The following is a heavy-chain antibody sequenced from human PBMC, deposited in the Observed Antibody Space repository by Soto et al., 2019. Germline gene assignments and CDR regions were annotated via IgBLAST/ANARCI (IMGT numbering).Heavy chain of an antibody. CDR3: ARGRGGGWYRGAFDI. J-gene: IGHJ3*02. V-gene: IGHV3-33*01. Sequence: QVQLVESGGGVVQPGRSLRLSCAASGFTFSSYGMHWVRQAPGKGLEWVAVIWDDGSNKYYADSVKGRFTISRDNSKNTLYLQMNSLRAEDTAVYYCARGRGGGWYRGAFDIWGQGTMVTVSS. D-gene: IGHD6-19*01. CDR1: GFTFSSYG. CDR2: IWDDGSNK.